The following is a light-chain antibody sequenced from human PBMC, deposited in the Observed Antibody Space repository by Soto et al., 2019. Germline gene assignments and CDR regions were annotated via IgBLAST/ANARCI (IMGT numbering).Light chain of an antibody. CDR1: QSVSSSY. Sequence: EVVLTQSPGTLSLSPGERATLSCRASQSVSSSYLAWYQQKPGQAPRLLIYGASSSATGLPDRFSGSGSGTDFTLTISRLEAEDFAVFYCQQYVNSVYTFGQGTQLEI. CDR3: QQYVNSVYT. J-gene: IGKJ2*01. V-gene: IGKV3-20*01. CDR2: GAS.